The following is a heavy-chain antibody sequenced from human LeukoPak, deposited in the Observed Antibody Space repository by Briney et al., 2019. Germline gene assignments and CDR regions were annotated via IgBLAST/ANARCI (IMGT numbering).Heavy chain of an antibody. D-gene: IGHD2-15*01. V-gene: IGHV3-53*01. CDR1: GGSFSGYY. CDR3: ATEVVVPGVGAIDV. CDR2: IYSGGST. J-gene: IGHJ3*01. Sequence: ETLSLTCAVYGGSFSGYYWSWIRQPPGKGLEWVSVIYSGGSTYYADSVRGRFTISRDNSKNTLHLQMNSLRAEDTAVYYCATEVVVPGVGAIDVWGQGTMVTVSS.